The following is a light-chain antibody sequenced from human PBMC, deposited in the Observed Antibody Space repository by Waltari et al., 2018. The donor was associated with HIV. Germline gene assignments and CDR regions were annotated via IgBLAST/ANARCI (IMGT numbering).Light chain of an antibody. V-gene: IGLV1-40*01. CDR3: QSYDTSLGGSV. J-gene: IGLJ3*02. CDR2: ANN. Sequence: QSVLTQPPSVSGAPGQRVTISCTGSSSNIGAGHDVNSYQQLPGTAPKLFIYANNNRPSGIPDRFSGSKSGTSASLAITGLRAEDEGDYYCQSYDTSLGGSVFGGGTKLTVL. CDR1: SSNIGAGHD.